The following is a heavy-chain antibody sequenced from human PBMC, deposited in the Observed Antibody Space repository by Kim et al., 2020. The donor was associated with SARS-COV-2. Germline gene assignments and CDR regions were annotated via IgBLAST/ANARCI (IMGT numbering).Heavy chain of an antibody. Sequence: SETLSLTCAVSGGSISTGNWWTWVRQSPGKGLVWIGQIYHSGSTNYNPPLHSRVTMILENTKNHLSLLLRSATAAATAVEYCARDWRGYGVSGGPTNDY. CDR2: IYHSGST. CDR3: ARDWRGYGVSGGPTNDY. J-gene: IGHJ4*01. V-gene: IGHV4-4*02. CDR1: GGSISTGNW. D-gene: IGHD3-3*01.